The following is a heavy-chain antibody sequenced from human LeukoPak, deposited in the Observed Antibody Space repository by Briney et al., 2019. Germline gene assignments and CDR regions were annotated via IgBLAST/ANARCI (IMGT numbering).Heavy chain of an antibody. CDR1: GFTFSSYW. CDR2: IKHDGSEK. V-gene: IGHV3-7*01. J-gene: IGHJ4*02. CDR3: ARDRIEVTYYYDSSGYSDY. Sequence: GGSLRLSCAASGFTFSSYWMSWVRQAPGKGLEWVANIKHDGSEKYYVDSVKGRFTISRHIATNSLYLQMNSLRAEGTAMYYCARDRIEVTYYYDSSGYSDYWGQGTLVTVSS. D-gene: IGHD3-22*01.